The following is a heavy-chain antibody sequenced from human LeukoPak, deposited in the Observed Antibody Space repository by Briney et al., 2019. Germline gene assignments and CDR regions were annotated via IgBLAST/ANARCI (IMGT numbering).Heavy chain of an antibody. CDR2: LYNSGRT. Sequence: SETLSLTCSVSGDSISSYYWSWIRQPPGKGLEWIGHLYNSGRTTYNPSLKSRVTISADTSNNQLSLELAFVTAADTAVYYCARSGLTTASPFDYWGQGTLVTVSS. J-gene: IGHJ4*02. D-gene: IGHD4-11*01. V-gene: IGHV4-59*01. CDR3: ARSGLTTASPFDY. CDR1: GDSISSYY.